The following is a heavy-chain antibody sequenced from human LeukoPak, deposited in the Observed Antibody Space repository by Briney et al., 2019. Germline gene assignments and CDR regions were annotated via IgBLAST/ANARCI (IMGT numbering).Heavy chain of an antibody. Sequence: SETLSLTCTVSGGSISSSSYYWGWIRQPPGKGLERIGSIYYSGSTYYNPSLKSRVTISVDTSKNQFSLKLSSVTAADTAVYYCAREWSSSWYRTSAEYFQHWGQGTLVTVSS. CDR1: GGSISSSSYY. CDR2: IYYSGST. V-gene: IGHV4-39*07. CDR3: AREWSSSWYRTSAEYFQH. D-gene: IGHD6-13*01. J-gene: IGHJ1*01.